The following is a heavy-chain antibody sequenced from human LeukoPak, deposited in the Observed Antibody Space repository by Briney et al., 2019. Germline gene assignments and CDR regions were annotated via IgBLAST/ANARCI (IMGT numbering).Heavy chain of an antibody. Sequence: GGSLRLSCAASGFTFSNAWMNWVRQAPGKGLEWVGRIKSKADGGTTDYAAPVKGRFTISRDDSKNTLYLQMNSLKTEDTAVYSCATGDAASVGLDYWGQGTLVIVSS. D-gene: IGHD1-26*01. J-gene: IGHJ4*02. CDR3: ATGDAASVGLDY. CDR2: IKSKADGGTT. V-gene: IGHV3-15*07. CDR1: GFTFSNAW.